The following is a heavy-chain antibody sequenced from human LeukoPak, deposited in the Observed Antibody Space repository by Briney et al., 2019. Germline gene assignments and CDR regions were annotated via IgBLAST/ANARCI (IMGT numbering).Heavy chain of an antibody. D-gene: IGHD5-24*01. Sequence: SVKVSCKASGGTFSSYAIGWVRQAPGQGLEWMGRIIPTFGIANYAQKFQGRVTITADKSTSTAYMELSSLRSEDTAVYYCARVQGGDGYNPELYYYGMDVWGQGTTVTVSS. CDR3: ARVQGGDGYNPELYYYGMDV. J-gene: IGHJ6*02. CDR1: GGTFSSYA. V-gene: IGHV1-69*04. CDR2: IIPTFGIA.